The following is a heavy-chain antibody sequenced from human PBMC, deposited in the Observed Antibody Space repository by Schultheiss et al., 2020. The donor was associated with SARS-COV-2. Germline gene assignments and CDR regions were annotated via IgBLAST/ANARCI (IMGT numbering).Heavy chain of an antibody. V-gene: IGHV3-30*04. Sequence: GESLKISCAASGFTFSSYAMHWVRQAPGKGLEWVAVISYDGSNKYYADSVKGRFTISRDNSKNTLYLQMNSLRAEDTAVYYCTRDHEQLRPPFYYYGMDVWGQGTTVTVSS. J-gene: IGHJ6*02. CDR1: GFTFSSYA. CDR2: ISYDGSNK. D-gene: IGHD6-6*01. CDR3: TRDHEQLRPPFYYYGMDV.